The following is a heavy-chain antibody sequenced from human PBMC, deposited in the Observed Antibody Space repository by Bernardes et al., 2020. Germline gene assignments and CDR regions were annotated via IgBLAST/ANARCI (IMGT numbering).Heavy chain of an antibody. CDR3: ARDCSSTSCYMTGSLDY. CDR1: GFTFRDFH. V-gene: IGHV3-11*01. D-gene: IGHD2-2*02. Sequence: GGALLLSCATSGFTFRDFHMTWIRQAPGPGLAWVSYIDKSGSPLYYADSVKGRFTISRDNAQKSLFLQMNSLRAEDTAVYFCARDCSSTSCYMTGSLDYWGQGALVTVS. J-gene: IGHJ4*02. CDR2: IDKSGSPL.